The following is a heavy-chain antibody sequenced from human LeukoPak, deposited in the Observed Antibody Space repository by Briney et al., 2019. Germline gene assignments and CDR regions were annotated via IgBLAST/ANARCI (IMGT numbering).Heavy chain of an antibody. CDR3: ARDSSPHYFGSGRPTDS. CDR1: GFTFSDFW. J-gene: IGHJ4*02. V-gene: IGHV3-48*04. CDR2: ISSSSSTI. Sequence: GGSLRLSCAGSGFTFSDFWMTWVRQAPGKGLEWVSYISSSSSTIYYADSVKGRFTISRDNSKNTLFLEMNSLRPEDTGTYYCARDSSPHYFGSGRPTDSWGQGTLVIVSS. D-gene: IGHD3-10*01.